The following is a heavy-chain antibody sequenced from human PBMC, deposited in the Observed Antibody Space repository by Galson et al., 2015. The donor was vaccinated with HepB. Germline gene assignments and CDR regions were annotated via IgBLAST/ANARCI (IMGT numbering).Heavy chain of an antibody. D-gene: IGHD3-22*01. CDR3: ARQYDNSGFYAY. J-gene: IGHJ4*02. CDR2: IVPMFRTA. CDR1: GVTFSSHA. V-gene: IGHV1-69*13. Sequence: SVKVSCKASGVTFSSHAISWVRQAPGHGLEWMGGIVPMFRTASYAQRFQGRVTITADESTTTAYMELSSLTSEDTAVYYCARQYDNSGFYAYWGQGTLVTVSS.